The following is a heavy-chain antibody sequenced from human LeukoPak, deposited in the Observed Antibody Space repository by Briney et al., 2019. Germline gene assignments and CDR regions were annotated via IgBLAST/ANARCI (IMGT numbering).Heavy chain of an antibody. CDR2: IYYSGRT. Sequence: SETLSLTCTVSGGSLSIESYYWAWVRQPPGKGLEWIGSIYYSGRTYYNPSLKSRVTISVDTSKNHFSLRLSSVTAADTAVYYCARTYCRGGSCHFDYWGQGTLVTVSS. CDR3: ARTYCRGGSCHFDY. CDR1: GGSLSIESYY. V-gene: IGHV4-39*02. D-gene: IGHD2-15*01. J-gene: IGHJ4*02.